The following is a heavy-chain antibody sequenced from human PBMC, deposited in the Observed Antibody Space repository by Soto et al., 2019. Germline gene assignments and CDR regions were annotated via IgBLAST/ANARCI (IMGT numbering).Heavy chain of an antibody. CDR2: SSHSGST. CDR1: GGSIISGGYC. D-gene: IGHD6-13*01. V-gene: IGHV4-31*03. CDR3: AREVNSSPARGQNWFDP. J-gene: IGHJ5*02. Sequence: SETLSLTCTVSGGSIISGGYCWSWIRQHPGKGLAWIGKSSHSGSTYYNPSPKSRVTISIDKSKKQLALKMNSVTAAETAVYYGAREVNSSPARGQNWFDPWGQGTLVTVSS.